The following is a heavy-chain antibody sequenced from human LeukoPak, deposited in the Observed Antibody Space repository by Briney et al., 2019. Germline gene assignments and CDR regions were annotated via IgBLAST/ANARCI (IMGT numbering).Heavy chain of an antibody. D-gene: IGHD4-23*01. J-gene: IGHJ3*01. V-gene: IGHV3-74*01. CDR3: ARARWLTRRPNDAFDL. CDR2: INSDGSVK. Sequence: GGSLRLSCAASGFSFRNSWMYWVRQAPGKGLVWVSRINSDGSVKDYAESVKGRFTISRDNAKNMVFVQMNSLRAEDTATYFCARARWLTRRPNDAFDLWGQGTMVIVSS. CDR1: GFSFRNSW.